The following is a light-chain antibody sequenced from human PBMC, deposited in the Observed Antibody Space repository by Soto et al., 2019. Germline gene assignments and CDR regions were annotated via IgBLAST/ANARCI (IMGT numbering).Light chain of an antibody. J-gene: IGKJ1*01. V-gene: IGKV1-39*01. CDR1: QSISSY. CDR3: QQSYATPPWT. CDR2: AAS. Sequence: DIQMTQSRSSLSASVGDRVTITCRASQSISSYLNWYQQKPGKAPKLLIYAASSLQGGVPSRFTGSGSGTDFTLTISSLQPEDFATYYCQQSYATPPWTFGQGTKVEIK.